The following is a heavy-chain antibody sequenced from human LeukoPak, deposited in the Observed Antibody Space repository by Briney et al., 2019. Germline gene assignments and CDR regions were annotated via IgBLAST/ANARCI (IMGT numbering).Heavy chain of an antibody. CDR1: GFSFSDFG. Sequence: GGSLRLSGAASGFSFSDFGMHWVRQAPDKGLEWVAVISYDGRAKYYGDSVKGRFTISRDNSKDTLYLQMNGLRTEDTAVYYCAKYWGSSDAFHIWGQGTMVIVSS. CDR2: ISYDGRAK. CDR3: AKYWGSSDAFHI. D-gene: IGHD7-27*01. V-gene: IGHV3-30*18. J-gene: IGHJ3*02.